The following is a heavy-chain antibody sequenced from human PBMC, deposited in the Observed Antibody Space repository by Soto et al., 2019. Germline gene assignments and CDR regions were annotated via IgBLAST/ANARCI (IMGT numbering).Heavy chain of an antibody. Sequence: EVQLLESGGGLVQPGGSLRLSCGASGFTFSTYAMTWVRQAPGAGLEWVSTITNTGGRTKYTDSVKGRFSISRDKSKNTVYLQMNSLRAEDTAVYFCAKEGDSSSVNYYYLDVWGRGTTVTVSS. D-gene: IGHD6-6*01. CDR1: GFTFSTYA. CDR3: AKEGDSSSVNYYYLDV. CDR2: ITNTGGRT. V-gene: IGHV3-23*01. J-gene: IGHJ6*03.